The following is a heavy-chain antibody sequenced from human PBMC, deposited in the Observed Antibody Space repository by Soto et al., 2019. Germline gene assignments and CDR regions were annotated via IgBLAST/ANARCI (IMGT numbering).Heavy chain of an antibody. J-gene: IGHJ4*02. D-gene: IGHD6-19*01. V-gene: IGHV4-39*01. Sequence: SETLSLTCTVSGDSISSGGYYWGWIRQPPGKGLEWIGSIYKSGSTHYNPSLKSRVTISVDTSKNQFPLNLRSMTGTDTAVYFCATDSRGWNSFFDYWGQGTLVTVSS. CDR3: ATDSRGWNSFFDY. CDR1: GDSISSGGYY. CDR2: IYKSGST.